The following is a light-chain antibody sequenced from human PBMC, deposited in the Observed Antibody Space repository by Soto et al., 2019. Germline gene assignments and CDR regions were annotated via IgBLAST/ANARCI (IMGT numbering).Light chain of an antibody. CDR2: GAS. CDR1: QRVLYSSDNKNY. CDR3: QQSFNLPRT. J-gene: IGKJ1*01. Sequence: DILMTQSRDAQTQTTNSRAPINCKSRQRVLYSSDNKNYLAWYQQKPGHPPNLLIYGASTPHAGVPDRFSGSGSGTYFSLTISSLQPEDLAIYYCQQSFNLPRTFGRGTKVDIK. V-gene: IGKV4-1*01.